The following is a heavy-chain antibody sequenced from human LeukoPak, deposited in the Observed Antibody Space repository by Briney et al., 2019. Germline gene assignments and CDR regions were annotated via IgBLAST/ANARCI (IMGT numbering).Heavy chain of an antibody. CDR2: IYYSGST. J-gene: IGHJ3*02. Sequence: SETLSLTCTVSGGSISSSSYYWGWIRQPPGKGLEWIGSIYYSGSTYYNPSLKSRVTISVDTSKNQFSLKLSSVTAADTAVYYCARGGDSDAFDIWGQGTMVTVSS. V-gene: IGHV4-39*07. CDR1: GGSISSSSYY. D-gene: IGHD4-17*01. CDR3: ARGGDSDAFDI.